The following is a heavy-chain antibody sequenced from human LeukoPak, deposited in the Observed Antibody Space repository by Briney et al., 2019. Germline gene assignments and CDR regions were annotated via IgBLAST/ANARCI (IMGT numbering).Heavy chain of an antibody. D-gene: IGHD1-1*01. J-gene: IGHJ4*02. CDR2: IDPSDSYT. CDR1: GYSFTSYW. V-gene: IGHV5-10-1*01. CDR3: ARQVQLGDYFDY. Sequence: GASLKISCKGSGYSFTSYWISWVRQMPGKGLEWMGRIDPSDSYTNYSPSFQGHVTISADKSISTAYLQWSSLKASDTAMYYCARQVQLGDYFDYWGQGTLVTVSS.